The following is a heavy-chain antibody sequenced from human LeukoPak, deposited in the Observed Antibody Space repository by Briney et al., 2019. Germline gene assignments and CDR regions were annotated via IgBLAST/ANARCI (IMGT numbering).Heavy chain of an antibody. CDR2: IYSGGST. D-gene: IGHD6-13*01. Sequence: GGSLRLSCAASGFTFSSYAMSWVRQAPGKGLEWVSVIYSGGSTYYADSVKGRFTISRDNSKNTLYLQMNSLRAEDTAVYYCARMKSSSWYRGWFDPWGQGTLVTVSS. V-gene: IGHV3-53*01. CDR1: GFTFSSYA. J-gene: IGHJ5*02. CDR3: ARMKSSSWYRGWFDP.